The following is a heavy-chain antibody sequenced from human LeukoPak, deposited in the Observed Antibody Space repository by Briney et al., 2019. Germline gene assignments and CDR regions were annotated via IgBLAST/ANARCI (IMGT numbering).Heavy chain of an antibody. J-gene: IGHJ4*02. CDR1: GGSISSSSYY. V-gene: IGHV4-39*07. CDR3: ARDRSIAARPLTFDY. CDR2: ISYRGSA. D-gene: IGHD6-6*01. Sequence: SETLSPTCTVSGGSISSSSYYWGWIRQPPGKGLEWIGSISYRGSAFYNPSLKSRVTISVDTSKSRFSLKLTSVTAADTAVYYCARDRSIAARPLTFDYWGQGALVTVSS.